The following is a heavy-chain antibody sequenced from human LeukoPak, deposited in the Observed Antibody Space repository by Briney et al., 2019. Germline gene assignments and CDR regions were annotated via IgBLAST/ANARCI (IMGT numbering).Heavy chain of an antibody. V-gene: IGHV3-11*04. J-gene: IGHJ4*02. CDR2: ISTSGSTI. D-gene: IGHD2-2*01. CDR3: ASCSSTNCY. CDR1: GFILSDYY. Sequence: GGSLRLSCAASGFILSDYYMSWIRQAPGKGLEWVSYISTSGSTIYYADSVKGRFTISRDNAKNSLYLQMNSLRAEDTAVYYCASCSSTNCYWGQGTLVTVSS.